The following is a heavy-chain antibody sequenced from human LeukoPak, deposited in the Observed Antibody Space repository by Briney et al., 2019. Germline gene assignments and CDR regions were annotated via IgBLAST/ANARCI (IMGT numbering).Heavy chain of an antibody. CDR1: GFTFSTCA. Sequence: GGSLILSCTASGFTFSTCAMTWARQAPGKALEGVSGISASDGTTYFAASVKGRFTISRDNSKNTLYLQIHSLRDEDTALYYCATDDYSTAWSAREGLDFWGQGTLVFSSS. J-gene: IGHJ4*02. V-gene: IGHV3-23*01. CDR2: ISASDGTT. CDR3: ATDDYSTAWSAREGLDF. D-gene: IGHD2/OR15-2a*01.